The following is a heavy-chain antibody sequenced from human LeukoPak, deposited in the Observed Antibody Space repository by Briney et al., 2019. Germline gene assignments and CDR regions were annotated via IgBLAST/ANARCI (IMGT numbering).Heavy chain of an antibody. CDR3: ARVPYCSSTSCYLRACDI. CDR2: INHSGST. CDR1: GGSFSGYY. D-gene: IGHD2-2*01. Sequence: SETLSLTCAVYGGSFSGYYWSWIRQPPRKGLEWIGEINHSGSTNYNPSLKSRVTISVDTSKNQFSLKLSSVTAADTAVYYCARVPYCSSTSCYLRACDIWGQGTMVTVSS. J-gene: IGHJ3*02. V-gene: IGHV4-34*01.